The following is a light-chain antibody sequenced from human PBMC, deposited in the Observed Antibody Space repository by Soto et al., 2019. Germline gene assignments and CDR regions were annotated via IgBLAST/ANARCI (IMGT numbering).Light chain of an antibody. Sequence: DIQMTQSPSTLSASVGDRATITCRASQSISSWLAWYQQKPGKAPKLLIYKASSLESGVPSRFSGGGSGTEFTLTISSLQPDGFASYYYQQYNSHPSFGGGTKVEIK. V-gene: IGKV1-5*03. J-gene: IGKJ4*01. CDR2: KAS. CDR3: QQYNSHPS. CDR1: QSISSW.